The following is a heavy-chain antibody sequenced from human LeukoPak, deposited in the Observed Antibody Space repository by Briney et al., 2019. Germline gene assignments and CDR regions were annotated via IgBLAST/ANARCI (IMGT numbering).Heavy chain of an antibody. CDR2: IYYSGST. CDR1: GGSISSSSYY. CDR3: ARRMKYYDFWKRLKEAPYYYYGMDV. D-gene: IGHD3-3*01. J-gene: IGHJ6*02. Sequence: SETLSLTCTVSGGSISSSSYYWGWIRQPPGKGPEWIGSIYYSGSTYYNPSLKSRVTISVDTSKNQFSLKLSSVTAADTAVYYCARRMKYYDFWKRLKEAPYYYYGMDVWGQGTTVTVSS. V-gene: IGHV4-39*01.